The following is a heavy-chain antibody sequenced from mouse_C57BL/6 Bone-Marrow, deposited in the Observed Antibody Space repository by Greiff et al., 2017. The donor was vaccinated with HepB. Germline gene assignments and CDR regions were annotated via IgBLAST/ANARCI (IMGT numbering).Heavy chain of an antibody. CDR1: GYTFTEYT. V-gene: IGHV1-62-2*01. Sequence: QVQLQQSGAELVKPGASVKLSCKASGYTFTEYTIHWVKQRSGQGLEWIGWFYPGSGSIKYNEKFKDKATLTADKSSSTVYMELSRLTSEDSAVYFGARHEGGGLRRGYAMDYWGQGTSVTVSS. D-gene: IGHD2-4*01. CDR3: ARHEGGGLRRGYAMDY. CDR2: FYPGSGSI. J-gene: IGHJ4*01.